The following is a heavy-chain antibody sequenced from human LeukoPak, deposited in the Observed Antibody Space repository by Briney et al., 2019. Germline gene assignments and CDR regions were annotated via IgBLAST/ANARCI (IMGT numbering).Heavy chain of an antibody. CDR2: FDPEDGET. CDR3: ATGGSWELLGAFDI. J-gene: IGHJ3*02. V-gene: IGHV1-24*01. D-gene: IGHD1-26*01. CDR1: GYTLTELS. Sequence: ASVKVSCKVSGYTLTELSMNWVRQAPGQGLEWMGGFDPEDGETIYAQKFQGRVTMTEDTSTDTAYMELSRLRSEDTAVYYCATGGSWELLGAFDIWGQGTMVTVSS.